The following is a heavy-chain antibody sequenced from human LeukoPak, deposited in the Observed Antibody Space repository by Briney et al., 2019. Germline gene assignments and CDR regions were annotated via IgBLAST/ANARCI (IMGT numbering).Heavy chain of an antibody. CDR1: GFTFSSYS. CDR3: ARAPDGYCGGDCFFDY. V-gene: IGHV3-21*01. J-gene: IGHJ4*02. Sequence: GGSLRLSCAASGFTFSSYSMNWVRQAPGKGLEWVSSISSSSSYIYYADSVKGRFTISRDNAKNSLYLQMNSLRAEDTAVYYCARAPDGYCGGDCFFDYWGQGTPVTVSS. CDR2: ISSSSSYI. D-gene: IGHD2-21*01.